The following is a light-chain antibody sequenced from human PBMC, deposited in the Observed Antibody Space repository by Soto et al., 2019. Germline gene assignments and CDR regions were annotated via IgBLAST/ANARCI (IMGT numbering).Light chain of an antibody. Sequence: QSVLTQPPSVSGAPGQRVTISCTGSSSNIGAGYAVHWYQQLPGTAPKLILYEVTTRPSGISSRFSGSKSGNTASLTISGLQADDEAYYYCSSYTSTNTPYVFGTGTKLTVL. J-gene: IGLJ1*01. V-gene: IGLV1-40*01. CDR1: SSNIGAGYA. CDR2: EVT. CDR3: SSYTSTNTPYV.